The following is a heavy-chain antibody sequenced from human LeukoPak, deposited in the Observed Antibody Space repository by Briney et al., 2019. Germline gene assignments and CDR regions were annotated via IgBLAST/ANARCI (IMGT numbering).Heavy chain of an antibody. D-gene: IGHD2-15*01. CDR3: ARDGEYCSVGCTSHSYSYGLDV. J-gene: IGHJ6*02. Sequence: GGSLRLSCAASGFTFSSYGMHWVRQAPGKGLEWVAVISYDGSNKYYADSVKGRFTISRDDSKNTVYLQMNSLRAEDTSVYYCARDGEYCSVGCTSHSYSYGLDVWGQGTTVTVSS. CDR2: ISYDGSNK. V-gene: IGHV3-30*03. CDR1: GFTFSSYG.